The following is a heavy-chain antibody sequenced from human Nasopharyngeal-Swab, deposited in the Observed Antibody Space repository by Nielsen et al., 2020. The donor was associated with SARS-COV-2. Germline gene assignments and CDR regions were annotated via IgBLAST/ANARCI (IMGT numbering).Heavy chain of an antibody. V-gene: IGHV4-34*01. CDR3: ARGQGAYIYFRRPPLVAY. D-gene: IGHD5-18*01. J-gene: IGHJ4*02. CDR2: INHSGST. Sequence: SETLSLTCAVYGGSFSFYYWTWIRQPPGKGLEWIGEINHSGSTNYNPSLKSRVTISVDTSKNQFSLKLSSLTAADTAVYFCARGQGAYIYFRRPPLVAYWGQGTLVTVSS. CDR1: GGSFSFYY.